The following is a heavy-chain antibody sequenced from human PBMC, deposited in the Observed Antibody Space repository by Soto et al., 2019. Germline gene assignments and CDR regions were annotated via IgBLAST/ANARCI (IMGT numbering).Heavy chain of an antibody. CDR1: GGTFSSYA. J-gene: IGHJ4*02. CDR2: IIPIFGTA. CDR3: ARDCYKRYCSGGSRFFDY. D-gene: IGHD2-15*01. V-gene: IGHV1-69*13. Sequence: SVKVSCKASGGTFSSYAISWVRQAPGQGLEWMGGIIPIFGTANYGQKFQGRVTITADESTSTAYMELSSLRSEDTAVYYCARDCYKRYCSGGSRFFDYWGQGTLVTVSS.